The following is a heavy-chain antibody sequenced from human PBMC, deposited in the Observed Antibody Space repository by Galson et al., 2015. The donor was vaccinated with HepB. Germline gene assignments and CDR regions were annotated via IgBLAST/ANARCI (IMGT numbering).Heavy chain of an antibody. D-gene: IGHD6-19*01. Sequence: SLRLSCAASGFTFSIYWMHWVRQVPGKGLVWVSRINSDGSSTRYADSVKGRFTISRGNAKNTLYLQMNSLRAEDTAVYYCARDSIEVAVCYFDCWGQGTLVTVSS. CDR1: GFTFSIYW. CDR2: INSDGSST. J-gene: IGHJ4*02. V-gene: IGHV3-74*01. CDR3: ARDSIEVAVCYFDC.